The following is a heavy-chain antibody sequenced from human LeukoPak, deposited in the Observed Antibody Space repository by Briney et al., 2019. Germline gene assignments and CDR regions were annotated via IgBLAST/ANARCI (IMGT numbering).Heavy chain of an antibody. Sequence: ETLKISCKGSGYSFTTYWIGWVRQMPGKSLEYMGIIYPGVSDTRYSPSFQGQVTISADKSLSTAYLQWSSLKASDTAMYYCARLLLATGPDYWGQGTLVTVSS. D-gene: IGHD1-1*01. CDR3: ARLLLATGPDY. V-gene: IGHV5-51*01. CDR2: IYPGVSDT. J-gene: IGHJ4*02. CDR1: GYSFTTYW.